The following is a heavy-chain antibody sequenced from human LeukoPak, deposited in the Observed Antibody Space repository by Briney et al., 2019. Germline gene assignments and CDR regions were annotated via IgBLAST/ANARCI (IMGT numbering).Heavy chain of an antibody. CDR1: GFTFSSYA. D-gene: IGHD3-9*01. CDR3: AREVGYYDILTGKIDY. CDR2: ISYDGSNK. J-gene: IGHJ4*02. Sequence: GRSLRLSCAASGFTFSSYAMHWVRQAPGKGLEWVAVISYDGSNKYYADSVKGRFTISRDNAKNSLYLQMDSLRAEDTAVYYCAREVGYYDILTGKIDYWGQGTLVTVSS. V-gene: IGHV3-30-3*01.